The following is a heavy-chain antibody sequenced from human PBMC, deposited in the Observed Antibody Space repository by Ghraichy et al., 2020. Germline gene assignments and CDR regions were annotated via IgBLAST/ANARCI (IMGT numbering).Heavy chain of an antibody. CDR1: GGSVSSGSYY. Sequence: SQTLSLTCTVSGGSVSSGSYYWSWIRQPPGKGLEWIGYIYYSGSTNYNPSLKSRVTISVDTSKNQFSLKLSSVTAADTAVYYCARVSGSGWPRYAEYFQHWGQGTLVTVSS. V-gene: IGHV4-61*01. D-gene: IGHD6-19*01. CDR2: IYYSGST. CDR3: ARVSGSGWPRYAEYFQH. J-gene: IGHJ1*01.